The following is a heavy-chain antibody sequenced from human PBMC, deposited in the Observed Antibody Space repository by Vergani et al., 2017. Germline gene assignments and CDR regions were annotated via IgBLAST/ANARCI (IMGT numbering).Heavy chain of an antibody. CDR1: GGAVNSGSNF. D-gene: IGHD3-16*02. CDR2: TSTDGST. CDR3: ARETVVTSWDGYRFHYMDV. V-gene: IGHV4-61*02. Sequence: QVQLKESGPGLVKPSETLSLTCSVSGGAVNSGSNFWTWIRQPAGKGLEWIGRTSTDGSTNYNPSLKSRVTGSVDTYKTENSLRLTSVTAEDTAVYYCARETVVTSWDGYRFHYMDVWGKGTTVTVSS. J-gene: IGHJ6*03.